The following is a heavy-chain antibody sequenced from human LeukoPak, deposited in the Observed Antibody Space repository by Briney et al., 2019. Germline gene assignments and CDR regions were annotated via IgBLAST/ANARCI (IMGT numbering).Heavy chain of an antibody. V-gene: IGHV1-24*01. CDR3: ATEDRSFRGYDSSGYYSYFDY. Sequence: ASVTVSCKVSGYTLTELSMHWVRQAPGKGLEWMGGFDPEDGETIYAQKFQGRVTMTEDTSTDTAYMELSSLRSEDTAVYYCATEDRSFRGYDSSGYYSYFDYWGQGTLVTVSS. D-gene: IGHD3-22*01. CDR2: FDPEDGET. CDR1: GYTLTELS. J-gene: IGHJ4*02.